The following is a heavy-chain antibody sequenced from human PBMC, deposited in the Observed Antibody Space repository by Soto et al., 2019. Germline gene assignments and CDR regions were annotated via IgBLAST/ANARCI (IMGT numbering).Heavy chain of an antibody. CDR2: ISYDGSNK. D-gene: IGHD1-26*01. CDR1: GFTFSHYG. V-gene: IGHV3-30*03. Sequence: QVQLVESGGGVVQPGRSLRLSCAASGFTFSHYGIHWVRQAPGKVLEWLAVISYDGSNKHYADSVKGRFTVSRDNSKNTLYLQMNSLRAEYTAVYFCARYSGKYQGPIDYWGQGTLVTVSS. CDR3: ARYSGKYQGPIDY. J-gene: IGHJ4*02.